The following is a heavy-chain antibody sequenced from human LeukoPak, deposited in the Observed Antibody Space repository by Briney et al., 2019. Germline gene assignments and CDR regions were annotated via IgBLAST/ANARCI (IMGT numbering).Heavy chain of an antibody. Sequence: ASVKVSCKASGYTFTSYGISWVRQAPGQGLEWMGWISAYNGNTNYAQKLQGRVTMTTDTSTSTAYMELRSLRSDDTAVYYCARGLHRAGAGTTDFDYWGQGTLVTVSS. D-gene: IGHD4-17*01. CDR3: ARGLHRAGAGTTDFDY. CDR2: ISAYNGNT. J-gene: IGHJ4*02. V-gene: IGHV1-18*01. CDR1: GYTFTSYG.